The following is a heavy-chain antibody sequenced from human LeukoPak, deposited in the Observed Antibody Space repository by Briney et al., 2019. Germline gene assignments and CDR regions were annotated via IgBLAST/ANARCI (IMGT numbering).Heavy chain of an antibody. J-gene: IGHJ5*02. V-gene: IGHV1-69*04. D-gene: IGHD2-21*01. CDR2: IIPILGIA. CDR3: ARDPCGGDCYSARDDP. CDR1: GGTFSSYT. Sequence: GASVKVSCKASGGTFSSYTISWVRQAPGQGLEWMGRIIPILGIANYAQKFQGRVTITADKSTSTAYMELSSLRSEDTAVYYCARDPCGGDCYSARDDPWGQGTLVTVSS.